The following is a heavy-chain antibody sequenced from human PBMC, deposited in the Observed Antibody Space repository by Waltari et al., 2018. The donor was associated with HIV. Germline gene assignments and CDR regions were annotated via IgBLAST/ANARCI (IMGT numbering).Heavy chain of an antibody. CDR2: IGSSPSHI. V-gene: IGHV3-21*01. D-gene: IGHD3-22*01. J-gene: IGHJ4*02. Sequence: EVQLVESGGGLVKPGGSLRLSCAASGCTFSSFSMNWARQAPGKGLEWVSSIGSSPSHIFYADSVKGRFTISRDNAKNSLYLQMNSLRAEDTAVYYCARGYDSSATYPDYWGQGTLVTVSS. CDR1: GCTFSSFS. CDR3: ARGYDSSATYPDY.